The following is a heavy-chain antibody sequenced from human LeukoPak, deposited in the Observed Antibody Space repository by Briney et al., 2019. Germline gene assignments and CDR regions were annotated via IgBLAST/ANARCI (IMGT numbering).Heavy chain of an antibody. J-gene: IGHJ4*02. CDR3: ARDHGYDILTGYLDY. Sequence: GGSLRLSCAASGFSFSSYEMNWVRQAPGKGLEWIPYISSSGATIYYADSVKGRFTISRDNAKNSLYLQMNSLRAEDTAVYYCARDHGYDILTGYLDYWGRGTLVTVSS. D-gene: IGHD3-9*01. CDR1: GFSFSSYE. V-gene: IGHV3-48*03. CDR2: ISSSGATI.